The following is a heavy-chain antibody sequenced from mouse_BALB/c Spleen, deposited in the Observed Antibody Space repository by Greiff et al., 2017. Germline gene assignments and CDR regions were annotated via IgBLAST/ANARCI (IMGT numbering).Heavy chain of an antibody. Sequence: DVQLVESGPGLVKPSQSLSLTCTVTGYSITSDYAWNWIRQFPGNKLEWMGYISYSGSTSYNPSLKSRISITRDTSKNQFFLQLNSVTTEDTATYYCARRGYAMDYWGQGTSVTVSS. CDR3: ARRGYAMDY. CDR1: GYSITSDYA. V-gene: IGHV3-2*02. J-gene: IGHJ4*01. CDR2: ISYSGST.